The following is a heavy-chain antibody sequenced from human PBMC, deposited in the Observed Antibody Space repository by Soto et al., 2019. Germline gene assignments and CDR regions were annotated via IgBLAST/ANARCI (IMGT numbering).Heavy chain of an antibody. CDR2: IIPIFGTA. Sequence: SVKVSCKASGGTFSSYAISWVRQAPGQGLEWMGGIIPIFGTANYAQKFQGRVTITADESTSTAYMELSSLRSEDTAVYYCARERAGNRSVPLRYYYYGMDVWGQGTKVTVYS. CDR1: GGTFSSYA. D-gene: IGHD2-2*01. J-gene: IGHJ6*02. V-gene: IGHV1-69*13. CDR3: ARERAGNRSVPLRYYYYGMDV.